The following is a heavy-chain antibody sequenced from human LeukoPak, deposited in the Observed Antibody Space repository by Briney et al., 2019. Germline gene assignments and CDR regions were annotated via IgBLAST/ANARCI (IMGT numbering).Heavy chain of an antibody. CDR2: ISYDGSIE. V-gene: IGHV3-30*04. J-gene: IGHJ4*02. CDR3: ARGDYGGKKGGVDY. D-gene: IGHD4-23*01. Sequence: GRSLRLSCAASGFTFSSYAMHWVRQAPGKGLEWVAVISYDGSIEYYADSVKGRFTISRDNSKNTLYLQMNSLRAEDTAVYYCARGDYGGKKGGVDYWGQGTLVTVSS. CDR1: GFTFSSYA.